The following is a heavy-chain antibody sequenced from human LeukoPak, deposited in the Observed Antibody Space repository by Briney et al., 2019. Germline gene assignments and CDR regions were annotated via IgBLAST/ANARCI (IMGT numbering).Heavy chain of an antibody. CDR3: AKDRVDIVATIFYYGMDV. CDR2: INTDGSTT. CDR1: GFTFSSYW. Sequence: GGSLRLSCAASGFTFSSYWMHWVRQAPGKGLVWVSRINTDGSTTTYADSVKGRFTISRDNSKNTLYLQMNSLRAEDTAVYYCAKDRVDIVATIFYYGMDVWGQGTTVNVSS. D-gene: IGHD5-12*01. V-gene: IGHV3-74*01. J-gene: IGHJ6*02.